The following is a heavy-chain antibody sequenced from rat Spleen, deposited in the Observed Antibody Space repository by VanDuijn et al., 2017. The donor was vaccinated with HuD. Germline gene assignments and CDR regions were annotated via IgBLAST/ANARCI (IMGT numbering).Heavy chain of an antibody. CDR3: ARHGGTYYGYNYDY. CDR2: ITYEGSST. J-gene: IGHJ2*01. CDR1: GFTFSDYY. D-gene: IGHD1-9*01. Sequence: EVQLVESGGGLVQPGRSLKLSCAASGFTFSDYYMAWVRQAPKKGLEWVASITYEGSSTYYRDSVKGRFTISRVNEKSTLYLQMDSLRSEDTATYYCARHGGTYYGYNYDYWGQGVMVTVSS. V-gene: IGHV5-22*01.